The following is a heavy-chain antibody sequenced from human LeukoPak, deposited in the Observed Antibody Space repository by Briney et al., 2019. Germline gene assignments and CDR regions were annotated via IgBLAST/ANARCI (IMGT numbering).Heavy chain of an antibody. CDR2: IKEDGSEK. D-gene: IGHD3-22*01. V-gene: IGHV3-7*01. CDR3: ARATYYYDSSRYWTLEFGFDI. Sequence: QTGGSLRLSCAASGFTFSSYWMSWVRQAPGKGLEWVANIKEDGSEKRDVDSVKGRFTISRDNAKNSLYLQMNSLRAEDTAVYYCARATYYYDSSRYWTLEFGFDIWGQGTMVTVSS. J-gene: IGHJ3*02. CDR1: GFTFSSYW.